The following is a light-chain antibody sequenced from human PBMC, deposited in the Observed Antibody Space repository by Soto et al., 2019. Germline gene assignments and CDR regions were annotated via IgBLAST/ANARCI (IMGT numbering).Light chain of an antibody. J-gene: IGLJ1*01. CDR2: DVS. V-gene: IGLV2-14*03. Sequence: QSVLTQPAFVSGSPGQSITISCTGTRSDVGGYEFVSWCQQHPGKAPKLMIYDVSNRPSGVSDRFSGSKSGNTASLTISGLQADDEADYYCSSYVSSSTYVFGTGTKVTVL. CDR1: RSDVGGYEF. CDR3: SSYVSSSTYV.